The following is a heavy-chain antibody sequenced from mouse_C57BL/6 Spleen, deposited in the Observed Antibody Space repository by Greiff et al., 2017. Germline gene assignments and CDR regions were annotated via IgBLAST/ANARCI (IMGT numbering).Heavy chain of an antibody. CDR1: GYAFSSSW. D-gene: IGHD4-1*01. CDR2: IYPGDGDT. J-gene: IGHJ4*01. V-gene: IGHV1-82*01. CDR3: AGLTGTRNAMDY. Sequence: QVQLKESGPELVKPGASVKISCKASGYAFSSSWMNWVKQRPGKGLEWIGRIYPGDGDTNYNGKFKGKATLTADKSSSTAYMQLSSLTSEDSAVYFCAGLTGTRNAMDYWGQGTSVTVSS.